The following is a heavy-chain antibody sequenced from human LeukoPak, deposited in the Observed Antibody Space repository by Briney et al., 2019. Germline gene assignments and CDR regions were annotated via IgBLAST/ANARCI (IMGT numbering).Heavy chain of an antibody. D-gene: IGHD5-24*01. J-gene: IGHJ4*02. CDR2: ISWDGGST. Sequence: GGSLRLSCAASGFTFDDYAMHWVRQAPGKGLVWVSIISWDGGSTYYADSVKGRFTISRDNSKNSLYLQMNSLRTEDTALYYCAKATRWLQSARFDYWGQGTLVTVSS. CDR1: GFTFDDYA. CDR3: AKATRWLQSARFDY. V-gene: IGHV3-43*01.